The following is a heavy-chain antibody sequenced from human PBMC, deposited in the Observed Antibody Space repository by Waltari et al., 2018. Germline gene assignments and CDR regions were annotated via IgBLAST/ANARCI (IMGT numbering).Heavy chain of an antibody. J-gene: IGHJ4*02. CDR3: ARDGGGDFWSGYYHDY. Sequence: QVQLVQSGAEVKKPGASVKVSCKASGYTFTGYSMHWVRQAPGQGLEWMGWINPNSGGTNYAQKFQGRVTRTRDTYISTAYRGLGRLRSDDTAVYYCARDGGGDFWSGYYHDYWGQGTLVTVSS. D-gene: IGHD3-3*01. V-gene: IGHV1-2*02. CDR2: INPNSGGT. CDR1: GYTFTGYS.